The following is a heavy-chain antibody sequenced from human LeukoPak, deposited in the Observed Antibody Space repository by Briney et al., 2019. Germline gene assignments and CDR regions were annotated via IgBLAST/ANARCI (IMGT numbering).Heavy chain of an antibody. CDR2: IYYAGST. V-gene: IGHV4-59*01. CDR1: GGSINSYY. D-gene: IGHD2-15*01. J-gene: IGHJ4*02. Sequence: SETLSLTCTVSGGSINSYYWSWIRQPPGKGLEWIGFIYYAGSTNYNPSLKSRITISVDTSKNQFSLKLSSVTAADTAVYYCATVYCSRGSCSFDYWGQGTLVTVSS. CDR3: ATVYCSRGSCSFDY.